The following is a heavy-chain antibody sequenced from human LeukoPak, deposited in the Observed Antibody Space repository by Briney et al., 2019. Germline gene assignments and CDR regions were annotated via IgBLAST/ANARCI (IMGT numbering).Heavy chain of an antibody. CDR1: GGTFSSYA. D-gene: IGHD1-26*01. Sequence: ASVKVSCKASGGTFSSYAISWVRQAPGQGLEWMGWINPNSGGTNYAQKFQGRVTMTRDTSISTAYMELSRLRSDDTAVYYCARAFRLSGSYSISWFDPWGQGTLVTVSS. CDR3: ARAFRLSGSYSISWFDP. CDR2: INPNSGGT. V-gene: IGHV1-2*02. J-gene: IGHJ5*02.